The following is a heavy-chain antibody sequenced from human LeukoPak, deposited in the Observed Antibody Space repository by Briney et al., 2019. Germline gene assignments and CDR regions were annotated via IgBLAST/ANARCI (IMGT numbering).Heavy chain of an antibody. CDR2: ISGSGGST. V-gene: IGHV3-23*01. CDR1: GFTFSSYA. Sequence: GGSLRLSCAASGFTFSSYAMSWVRQAPGKGLEWVSAISGSGGSTYYADSVKGRFTISRDNSKNTLYPQMNSLRAEDTAVYYCAKARDLAIVAAHFDYWGQGTLVTVSS. D-gene: IGHD1-26*01. J-gene: IGHJ4*02. CDR3: AKARDLAIVAAHFDY.